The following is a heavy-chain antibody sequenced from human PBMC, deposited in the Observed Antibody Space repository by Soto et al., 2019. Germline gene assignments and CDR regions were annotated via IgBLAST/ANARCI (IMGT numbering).Heavy chain of an antibody. V-gene: IGHV3-33*05. J-gene: IGHJ4*02. CDR2: TSYDGSNN. CDR3: ARWGTTGGLDV. Sequence: QVQLVESGGGVVQPGTSLRLSCVGSGFTFRRYVIHWVRQAPGKGLEWVALTSYDGSNNFYGNSVKGRFTISRHNCRNTVELQMDSLIFEETALYYCARWGTTGGLDVWGQGTLVSVSS. CDR1: GFTFRRYV. D-gene: IGHD3-16*01.